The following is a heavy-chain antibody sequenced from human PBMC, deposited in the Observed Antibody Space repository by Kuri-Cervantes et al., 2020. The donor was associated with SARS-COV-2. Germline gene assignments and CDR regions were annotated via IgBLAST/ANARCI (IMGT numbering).Heavy chain of an antibody. Sequence: GGSLRLSCAASGFTFDDYAMHWVRQAPGKGLEWVSGISWNSGSISYADSVKGRFTISRDKAKNSLYLQMNSLRDEDTGLFYCARDRRWLQPLFDYWGQGNLVTVSS. V-gene: IGHV3-9*01. CDR1: GFTFDDYA. CDR2: ISWNSGSI. J-gene: IGHJ4*02. CDR3: ARDRRWLQPLFDY. D-gene: IGHD5-24*01.